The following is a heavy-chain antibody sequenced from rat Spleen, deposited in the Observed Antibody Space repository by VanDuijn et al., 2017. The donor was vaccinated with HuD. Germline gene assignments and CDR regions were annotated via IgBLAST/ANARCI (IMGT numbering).Heavy chain of an antibody. CDR2: ISYEGSST. D-gene: IGHD1-10*01. V-gene: IGHV5-22*01. Sequence: EVQLVESGGGLAQPGRSLKLSCAASGFTFSDYYMAWVRLAPKKGLEWVASISYEGSSTYYGDSVKGRFTISRDNAKSTLYLQMNSLRSEDTATYYCARLLTTHFDYWGQGVMVTVSS. CDR3: ARLLTTHFDY. J-gene: IGHJ2*01. CDR1: GFTFSDYY.